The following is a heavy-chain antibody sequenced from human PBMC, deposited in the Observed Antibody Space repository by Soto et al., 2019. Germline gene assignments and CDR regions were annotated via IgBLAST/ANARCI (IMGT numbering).Heavy chain of an antibody. Sequence: QLQLQESGPGLVKPSETLSLTCTVSGGSISSSSYYWGWIRQPPGKGLEWIGRIYYSGSTYYNPSLKSRVTISVDTSKNQFSLKLSSVTAADTAVYYCAREGDVRNWFDPWGQGTLVTVSS. CDR1: GGSISSSSYY. CDR2: IYYSGST. CDR3: AREGDVRNWFDP. V-gene: IGHV4-39*02. J-gene: IGHJ5*02. D-gene: IGHD1-26*01.